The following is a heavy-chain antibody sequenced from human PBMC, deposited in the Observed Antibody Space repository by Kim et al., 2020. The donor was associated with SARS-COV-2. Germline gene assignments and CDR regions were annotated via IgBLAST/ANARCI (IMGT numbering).Heavy chain of an antibody. CDR2: INHSGST. J-gene: IGHJ2*01. V-gene: IGHV4-34*01. CDR3: ARRVRGYWYFDL. D-gene: IGHD3-10*01. CDR1: GGSFSGYY. Sequence: SETLSLTCAVYGGSFSGYYWSWIRQPPGKGLEWIGEINHSGSTNYNPSLKSRVTISVDTSKNQFSLKLSSVTAADTAVYYCARRVRGYWYFDLWGRGTLVTVSS.